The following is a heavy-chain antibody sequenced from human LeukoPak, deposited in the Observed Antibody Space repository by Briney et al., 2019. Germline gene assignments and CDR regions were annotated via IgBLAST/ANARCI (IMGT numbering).Heavy chain of an antibody. D-gene: IGHD3-9*01. V-gene: IGHV3-23*01. CDR1: GXTFSTYA. CDR2: LSSSGTA. J-gene: IGHJ4*02. Sequence: GRSLRLSCAASGXTFSTYAMTWVRQAPGKGLEWVSVLSSSGTAHYSDSMKGRFTISRDNSKNTVYLQLSSLRPEDTAVYYCAKARVTTGYYMQVDYWGQGTRVTVSS. CDR3: AKARVTTGYYMQVDY.